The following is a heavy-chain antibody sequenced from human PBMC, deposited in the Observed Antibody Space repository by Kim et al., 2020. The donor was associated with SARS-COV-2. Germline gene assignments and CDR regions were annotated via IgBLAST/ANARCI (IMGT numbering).Heavy chain of an antibody. Sequence: SGPTLVNPTQTLTLTCTFSGFSLSTSGMCVSWIRQPPGKALEWLARIDWDDDKYYSTSLKTSLTISKDTSKNQVVLTMTNMDPVDTATYYCARIRMGGAGTRYPVGYYYYGMDVWGQGTTVTVSS. V-gene: IGHV2-70*11. CDR3: ARIRMGGAGTRYPVGYYYYGMDV. J-gene: IGHJ6*02. D-gene: IGHD6-19*01. CDR2: IDWDDDK. CDR1: GFSLSTSGMC.